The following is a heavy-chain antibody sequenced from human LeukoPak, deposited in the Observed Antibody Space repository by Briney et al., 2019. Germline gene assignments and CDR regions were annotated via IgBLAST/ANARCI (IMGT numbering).Heavy chain of an antibody. CDR2: IDWDDDK. D-gene: IGHD1-26*01. J-gene: IGHJ4*02. CDR3: TRSSPENYRGGYPFDY. Sequence: SGPTLVNPTQTLILICTFSGVSLSTSGMRVNWIRQPPGKALEWLALIDWDDDKFYSTPLKTRLTISKDTSKNQVVLTMTNMDPVDTAAYYCTRSSPENYRGGYPFDYWGQGTLVTVSS. V-gene: IGHV2-70*04. CDR1: GVSLSTSGMR.